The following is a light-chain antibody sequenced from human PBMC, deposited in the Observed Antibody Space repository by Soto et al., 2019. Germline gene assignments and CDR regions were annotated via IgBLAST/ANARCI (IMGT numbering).Light chain of an antibody. V-gene: IGLV2-14*01. Sequence: QSALTQPASVSGSPGQSITISCTGTSSDVGGYEYVSWYQQHPAKAPKLIIYDVSNRPAGVSSRFSGSKSGNTAFLTISGLQGEDEADYFCSSYRNNNTWVFGGGTKLTGL. CDR1: SSDVGGYEY. CDR3: SSYRNNNTWV. J-gene: IGLJ3*02. CDR2: DVS.